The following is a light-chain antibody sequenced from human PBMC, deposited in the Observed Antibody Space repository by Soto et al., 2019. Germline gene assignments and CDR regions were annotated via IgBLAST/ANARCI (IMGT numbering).Light chain of an antibody. V-gene: IGKV1-39*01. J-gene: IGKJ2*01. CDR3: QQSYSTPPT. CDR1: QSISSY. Sequence: DIQMTQSPSSLSASVGDRVTITCRASQSISSYLNWYQQKPGKAPKLLIYAASSLQSGVPSRFSGSGSGTDFTVTISSLQPEDFATYYCQQSYSTPPTFGQGTKLGIK. CDR2: AAS.